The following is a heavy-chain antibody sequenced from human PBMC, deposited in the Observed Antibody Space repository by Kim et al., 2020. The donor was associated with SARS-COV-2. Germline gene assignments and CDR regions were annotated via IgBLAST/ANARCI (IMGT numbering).Heavy chain of an antibody. CDR2: IDSDGSST. V-gene: IGHV3-74*01. Sequence: GGSLRLSCVASGFTFGRYWMHWVRQAPGKGLVWVSRIDSDGSSTNYADSVKGRFTISRDNAKNTLYLQMKSLRAEDTAVYYCARETSGRYGYWGQGTLVTVSS. CDR3: ARETSGRYGY. CDR1: GFTFGRYW. J-gene: IGHJ4*02. D-gene: IGHD6-19*01.